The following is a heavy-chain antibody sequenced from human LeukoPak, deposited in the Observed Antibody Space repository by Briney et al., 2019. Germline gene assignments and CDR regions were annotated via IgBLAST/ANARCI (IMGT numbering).Heavy chain of an antibody. J-gene: IGHJ4*02. CDR1: GFTVSSYW. CDR3: ARRRRGSGSYGY. V-gene: IGHV3-7*01. D-gene: IGHD3-10*01. CDR2: IKQDGSEK. Sequence: PGGSLRLSCAASGFTVSSYWMSWVRQAPGKGLEWVANIKQDGSEKYYVDSVKGRFTISRDNAKNSLYLQMSSLRAEDTAVYYCARRRRGSGSYGYWGQGTLVTVSS.